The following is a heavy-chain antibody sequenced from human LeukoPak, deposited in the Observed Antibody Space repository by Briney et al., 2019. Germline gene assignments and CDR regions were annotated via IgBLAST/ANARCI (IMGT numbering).Heavy chain of an antibody. CDR3: ARSGITMVRGASIGLLTFDI. D-gene: IGHD3-10*01. Sequence: GALELSWAASGFPFNSYGMHWVRQAPGKGLEWGAVISYGGSNKYYADSVKGRFTISRDNSKNTLCLQMNSLRAEDTAVYYCARSGITMVRGASIGLLTFDIWGQGTMVTVSS. CDR1: GFPFNSYG. J-gene: IGHJ3*02. V-gene: IGHV3-30-3*01. CDR2: ISYGGSNK.